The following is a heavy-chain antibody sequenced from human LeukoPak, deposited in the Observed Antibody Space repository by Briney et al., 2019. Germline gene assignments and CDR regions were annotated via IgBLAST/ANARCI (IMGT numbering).Heavy chain of an antibody. J-gene: IGHJ2*01. CDR2: INPNSGGT. Sequence: EASVKVSCKASGYTFTGYYMHWVRQAPGQGLEWMGWINPNSGGTNYAQKFQGRVTMTRDTSISTAYMELSRLRSDDTAVYFCARGSVGIWGSYGHWYFDFWGRGTLVTVSS. CDR3: ARGSVGIWGSYGHWYFDF. CDR1: GYTFTGYY. V-gene: IGHV1-2*02. D-gene: IGHD3-16*01.